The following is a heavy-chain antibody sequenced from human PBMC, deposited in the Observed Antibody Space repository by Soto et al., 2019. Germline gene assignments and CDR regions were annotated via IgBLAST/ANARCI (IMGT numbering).Heavy chain of an antibody. Sequence: QVQLVESGGGLVKPGGSLRLSCAASGFTFSDYYMSWIRQAPGKGLQWISCISTSSSYTNYAASVQGRFTISRDNAKSSLYLQMHSLRAEDTAVYFCARAGDFWSASFDYWGQGALVTVTS. CDR2: ISTSSSYT. CDR1: GFTFSDYY. CDR3: ARAGDFWSASFDY. D-gene: IGHD3-3*01. V-gene: IGHV3-11*06. J-gene: IGHJ4*02.